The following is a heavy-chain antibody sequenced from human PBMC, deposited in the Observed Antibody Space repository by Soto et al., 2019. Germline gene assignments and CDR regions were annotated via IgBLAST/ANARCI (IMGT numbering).Heavy chain of an antibody. Sequence: SETLSLTCAVSGGSISSGGYSWSWIRQPPGKGLEWIGYIYHSGSTYYNPSLKSRVTISVDRSKNQFSLKLSSVTAADTAVYYCARGEGHYDILTGYYDSWFDPWGQGTLVTV. V-gene: IGHV4-30-2*01. J-gene: IGHJ5*02. CDR3: ARGEGHYDILTGYYDSWFDP. D-gene: IGHD3-9*01. CDR2: IYHSGST. CDR1: GGSISSGGYS.